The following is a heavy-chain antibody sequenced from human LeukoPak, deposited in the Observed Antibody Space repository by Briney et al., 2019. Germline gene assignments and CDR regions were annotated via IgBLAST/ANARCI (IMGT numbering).Heavy chain of an antibody. Sequence: ASVKVSRKASGYTFTSYYMHWVRQAPGQGLEWMGIINPSGGSTSYAQKFQGRVTMTRDMSTSTVYMELSSLRSEDTAVYYCARPYYDSSGYRPGYFDYWAREPWSPSPQ. V-gene: IGHV1-46*01. CDR3: ARPYYDSSGYRPGYFDY. D-gene: IGHD3-22*01. CDR1: GYTFTSYY. J-gene: IGHJ4*02. CDR2: INPSGGST.